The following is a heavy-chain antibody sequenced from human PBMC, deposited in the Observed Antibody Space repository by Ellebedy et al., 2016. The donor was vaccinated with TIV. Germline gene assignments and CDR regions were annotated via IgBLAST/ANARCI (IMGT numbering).Heavy chain of an antibody. CDR1: GYTFTSYG. V-gene: IGHV1-18*01. Sequence: ASVKVSCKASGYTFTSYGISWVRQALGQGLEWMGWISVYNGNTNYAQKLQGRVTMTTDTSTSTAYMELRSLRSDDTAVYYCARDREYYYDSSGYYRLAYYMDVWGKGTTVTVSS. J-gene: IGHJ6*03. D-gene: IGHD3-22*01. CDR2: ISVYNGNT. CDR3: ARDREYYYDSSGYYRLAYYMDV.